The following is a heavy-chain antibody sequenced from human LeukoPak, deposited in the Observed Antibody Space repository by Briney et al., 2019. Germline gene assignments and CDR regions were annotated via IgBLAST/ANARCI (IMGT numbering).Heavy chain of an antibody. CDR2: VYYSGNT. D-gene: IGHD4-23*01. J-gene: IGHJ6*03. Sequence: SETLSLTCTVSGGSISSSSYYWGWIRQPPGQGLEWIGDVYYSGNTFYNPSLKSRVTISVDTSKNQFSLKLSSVTAADTAVYYCARLHYGGNYGYYYYYMDVWGKGTTVTISS. CDR1: GGSISSSSYY. V-gene: IGHV4-39*01. CDR3: ARLHYGGNYGYYYYYMDV.